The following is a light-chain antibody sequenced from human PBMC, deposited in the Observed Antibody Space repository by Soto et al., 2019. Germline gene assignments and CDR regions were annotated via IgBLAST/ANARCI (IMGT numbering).Light chain of an antibody. CDR2: KVS. J-gene: IGKJ2*01. CDR1: QSLVTADGHTF. V-gene: IGKV2-24*01. CDR3: LQLTHVLYT. Sequence: DVVLTQPPLSSPVSLGQPASISCRSSQSLVTADGHTFLSWLQQRPGQPPRVLIYKVSNRFSGVPDKFSGSGAGTDFTLKISRVEAEDVGIYYCLQLTHVLYTFGQGTKLEIK.